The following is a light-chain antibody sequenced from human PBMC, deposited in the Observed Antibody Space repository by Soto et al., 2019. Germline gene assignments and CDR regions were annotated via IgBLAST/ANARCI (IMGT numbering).Light chain of an antibody. Sequence: EIVMTQSPATLSVSPGERATLSCRASQSVSNNLAWYQQKPGQAPRLLIYGASTRATGIPARFSGSGSGTEFTLTISSLQSEDFAVYFCQQYNRWPPLPFAGGTKVDIK. CDR1: QSVSNN. J-gene: IGKJ4*01. CDR2: GAS. V-gene: IGKV3-15*01. CDR3: QQYNRWPPLP.